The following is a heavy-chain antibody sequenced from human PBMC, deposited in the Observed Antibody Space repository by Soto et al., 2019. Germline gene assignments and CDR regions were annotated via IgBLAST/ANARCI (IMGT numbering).Heavy chain of an antibody. D-gene: IGHD5-12*01. CDR2: ISSDGDTI. CDR1: GFTFHEYA. V-gene: IGHV3-9*01. J-gene: IGHJ6*04. Sequence: EVQLIESGGGWVQPGTSLRVSCAASGFTFHEYAMHWVRQAPGKGLEWVSGISSDGDTIAYADSVQGRFTVFRDNAKNSLYLQMNSLRAEDTALYYCTKGGYDLIYYVGMDVGGEGTTVTVSS. CDR3: TKGGYDLIYYVGMDV.